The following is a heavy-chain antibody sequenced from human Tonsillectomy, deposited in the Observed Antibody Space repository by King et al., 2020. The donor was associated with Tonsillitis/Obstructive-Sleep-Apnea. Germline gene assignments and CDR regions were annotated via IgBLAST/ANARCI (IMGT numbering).Heavy chain of an antibody. Sequence: VQLVESGGGVVQPRRSLRLSCAASGFTFSSYAMHWVRQAPGKGLEWVAVISYDGSNKYYADSVKGRFTISRDNSKNTLYLQMNSLRAEDTAVYYCARDPHYDILTGYSHFQHWGQGTLVTVSS. D-gene: IGHD3-9*01. CDR3: ARDPHYDILTGYSHFQH. CDR2: ISYDGSNK. J-gene: IGHJ1*01. CDR1: GFTFSSYA. V-gene: IGHV3-30*01.